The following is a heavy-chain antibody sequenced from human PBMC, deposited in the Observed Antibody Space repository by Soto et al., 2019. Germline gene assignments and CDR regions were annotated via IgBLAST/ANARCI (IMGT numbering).Heavy chain of an antibody. V-gene: IGHV4-59*01. CDR2: IYYSGST. J-gene: IGHJ6*02. CDR1: GGSISSYY. CDR3: ARSPYYYGSGSLRYGMDV. Sequence: PSETLSLTCTVSGGSISSYYWSWIRQPPGKGLEWIGYIYYSGSTNYNPSLKSRVTISVDTSKNQFSLKLSSVTAADTAVYYCARSPYYYGSGSLRYGMDVWGQGTTVTVSS. D-gene: IGHD3-10*01.